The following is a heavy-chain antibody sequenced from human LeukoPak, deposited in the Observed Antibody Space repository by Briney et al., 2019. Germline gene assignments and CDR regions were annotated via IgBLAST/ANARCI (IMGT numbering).Heavy chain of an antibody. Sequence: GGSLRLSCAASGFTVSSNYMSWVRQAPGKGLEWVSAISGSGGSTYYADSVKGRFTISRDNSKNTLYLQMNSLRAEDTAVYYCAKAPLYSSSWYGYWGQGTLVTVSS. J-gene: IGHJ4*02. CDR3: AKAPLYSSSWYGY. CDR1: GFTVSSNY. D-gene: IGHD6-13*01. CDR2: ISGSGGST. V-gene: IGHV3-23*01.